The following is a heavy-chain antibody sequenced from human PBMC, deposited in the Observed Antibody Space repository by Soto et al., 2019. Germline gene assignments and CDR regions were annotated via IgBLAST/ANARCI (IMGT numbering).Heavy chain of an antibody. J-gene: IGHJ3*02. CDR1: GFTFSSYA. Sequence: GGSLRLSCSASGFTFSSYAMHWVRQAPGKGLEYVSAISSNGGSTYYADSVKGRFTISRDNSKNTLYLQMSSLRAEDTAVYYCVKDSPMYYYDSPDAFDIWGQGTMVTVSS. D-gene: IGHD3-22*01. CDR3: VKDSPMYYYDSPDAFDI. V-gene: IGHV3-64D*08. CDR2: ISSNGGST.